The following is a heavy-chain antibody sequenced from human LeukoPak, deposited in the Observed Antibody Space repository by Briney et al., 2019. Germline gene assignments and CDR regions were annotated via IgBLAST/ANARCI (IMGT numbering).Heavy chain of an antibody. CDR2: ISWNSGSI. CDR3: AKDIYGDSSGYLD. CDR1: GFTFDDYA. Sequence: GGSLRLSCAASGFTFDDYAMHWARQAPGKGLEWVSGISWNSGSIGYADSVKGRFTISRDNAKNSLYLQMNSLRAEDTALYYCAKDIYGDSSGYLDWGQGTLVTVSS. J-gene: IGHJ4*02. D-gene: IGHD3-22*01. V-gene: IGHV3-9*01.